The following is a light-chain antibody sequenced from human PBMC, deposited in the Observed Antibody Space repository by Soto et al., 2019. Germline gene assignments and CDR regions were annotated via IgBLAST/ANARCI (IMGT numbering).Light chain of an antibody. V-gene: IGLV2-14*03. CDR1: SSDVGGYNY. CDR3: RSYTTSSTVV. J-gene: IGLJ2*01. CDR2: DVS. Sequence: QSALTQPASVSGSPGQSITISCTGSSSDVGGYNYVSWYQQHHPGKAPKLMIYDVSNRPSGVSTRFSGSKSGNTASLTISGLQAEDEADYYCRSYTTSSTVVFGGGTKLTVL.